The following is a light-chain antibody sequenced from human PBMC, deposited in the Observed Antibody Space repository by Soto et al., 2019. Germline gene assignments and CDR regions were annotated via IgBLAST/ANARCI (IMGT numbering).Light chain of an antibody. CDR2: DTT. CDR1: TGAVTSGHY. CDR3: LLSYGGAVV. V-gene: IGLV7-46*01. Sequence: QAVVTQEPSLTVSPGGTVTLTCGSSTGAVTSGHYPYWFQQKPGQAPRTLIYDTTNKHSWTPARFSGSLLGGNAALTLSGAQPEDEAEYFCLLSYGGAVVFGGGTKLAVL. J-gene: IGLJ2*01.